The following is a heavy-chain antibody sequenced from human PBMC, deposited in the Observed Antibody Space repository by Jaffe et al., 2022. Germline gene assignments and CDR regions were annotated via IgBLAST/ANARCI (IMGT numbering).Heavy chain of an antibody. Sequence: QLQLQESGPGLVKPSETLSLTCTVSGGSISSSSYYWGWIRQPPGKGLEWIGSIYYSGSTYYNPSLKSRVTISVDTSKNQFSLKLSSVTAADTAVYYCASIISIYYMVQEEPYYFDYWGQGTLVTVSS. V-gene: IGHV4-39*01. CDR1: GGSISSSSYY. J-gene: IGHJ4*02. CDR2: IYYSGST. CDR3: ASIISIYYMVQEEPYYFDY. D-gene: IGHD3-10*01.